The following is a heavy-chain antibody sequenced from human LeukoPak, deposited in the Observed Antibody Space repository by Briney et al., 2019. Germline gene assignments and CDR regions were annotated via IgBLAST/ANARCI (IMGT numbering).Heavy chain of an antibody. CDR2: ISSSGSTK. V-gene: IGHV3-48*03. CDR3: ASAGIVGYYFDY. CDR1: GFTFSSYE. J-gene: IGHJ4*02. D-gene: IGHD3-22*01. Sequence: GGSLRLSCAASGFTFSSYEMNWVRQAPGKGLEWVSYISSSGSTKYYADSVKGRFTISRDNAKNSLYLQMNSLRAEDTAVYYCASAGIVGYYFDYWGQGTLVTVSS.